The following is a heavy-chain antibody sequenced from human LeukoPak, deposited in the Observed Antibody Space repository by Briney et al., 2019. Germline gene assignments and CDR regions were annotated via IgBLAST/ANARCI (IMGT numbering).Heavy chain of an antibody. D-gene: IGHD3-22*01. J-gene: IGHJ3*02. Sequence: GGSLRLSCAASGFTVSSNYMSWVRQAPGKGLEWVSVIYSGGSTYYADSVKGRFTISRDNSKNTLYLQMNSLRAEDTAAYYCASGIYDSSGYYKGYAFDIWGQGTMVTVSS. V-gene: IGHV3-66*01. CDR2: IYSGGST. CDR1: GFTVSSNY. CDR3: ASGIYDSSGYYKGYAFDI.